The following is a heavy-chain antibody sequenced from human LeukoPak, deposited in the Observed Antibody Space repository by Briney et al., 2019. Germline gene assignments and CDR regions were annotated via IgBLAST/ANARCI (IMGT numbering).Heavy chain of an antibody. CDR2: IYYSGST. CDR3: ARHFYDRDFDY. V-gene: IGHV4-59*01. Sequence: SETLSLTCTVSGGSISSYYWSWIRQPPGKGLEWIGYIYYSGSTNYNPSLKSRGTISLDTSKNQFSLKLSSVTAADTAVYYCARHFYDRDFDYWGQGSLVTVSS. CDR1: GGSISSYY. J-gene: IGHJ4*02. D-gene: IGHD3-22*01.